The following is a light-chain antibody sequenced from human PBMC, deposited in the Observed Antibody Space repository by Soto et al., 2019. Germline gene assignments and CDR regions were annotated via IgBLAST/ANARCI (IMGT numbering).Light chain of an antibody. J-gene: IGLJ1*01. Sequence: SVSAASGKTITISCTGTSSDVGSYNLVSWYQQHPGKAPKLMIYEVSKRPSGVSNRFSGSKSGNTASLTISGLQAEDEADYYCCSYAGSSTPYVFGTGTKVTVL. CDR1: SSDVGSYNL. V-gene: IGLV2-23*02. CDR2: EVS. CDR3: CSYAGSSTPYV.